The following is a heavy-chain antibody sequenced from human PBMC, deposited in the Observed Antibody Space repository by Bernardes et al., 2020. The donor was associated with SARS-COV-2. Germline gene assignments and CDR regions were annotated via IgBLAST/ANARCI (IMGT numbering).Heavy chain of an antibody. CDR1: GYSFTSYW. D-gene: IGHD3-22*01. CDR3: ARHHPPYYYDSSGSSFDY. CDR2: IYPGDSDT. J-gene: IGHJ4*02. Sequence: GETLKISCKGSGYSFTSYWIGWVRQIPGKGLEWMGIIYPGDSDTRYSPSFQGQVTISADKSISTAYLQWSSLKASDTAMYYCARHHPPYYYDSSGSSFDYWGQGTLVTVSS. V-gene: IGHV5-51*01.